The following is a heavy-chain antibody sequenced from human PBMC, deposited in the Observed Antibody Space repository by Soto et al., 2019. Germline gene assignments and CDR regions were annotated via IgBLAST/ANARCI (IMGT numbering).Heavy chain of an antibody. CDR1: GFTVSSNY. J-gene: IGHJ4*02. Sequence: EVQLVESGGGLVQPGGSLRLSCAASGFTVSSNYMSWVRQAPGKGLEWVSVIYSGGSTYYADSVKGRFTISRDNSKNTPYLQMNSLRAEDTAVYYCARGYYDSSGYYWGQGTLVTVSS. CDR2: IYSGGST. CDR3: ARGYYDSSGYY. V-gene: IGHV3-66*01. D-gene: IGHD3-22*01.